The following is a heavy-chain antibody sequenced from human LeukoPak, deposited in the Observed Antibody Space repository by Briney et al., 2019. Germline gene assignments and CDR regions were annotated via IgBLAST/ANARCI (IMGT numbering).Heavy chain of an antibody. J-gene: IGHJ4*02. D-gene: IGHD3-22*01. CDR2: IHYSGTT. Sequence: PSETLSLTCPVSGGSISGSIYYWGWIRQPPGKGLEWLGSIHYSGTTYYNPSLKSRVTISVDTSKNQFSLKLSSVTAADTAVYYCASDSHFYDGSGYYYFDYWGQGALVTVSS. CDR1: GGSISGSIYY. V-gene: IGHV4-39*07. CDR3: ASDSHFYDGSGYYYFDY.